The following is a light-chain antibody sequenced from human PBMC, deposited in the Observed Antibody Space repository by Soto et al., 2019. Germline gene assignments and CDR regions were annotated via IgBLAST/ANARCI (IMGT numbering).Light chain of an antibody. CDR1: QTISSW. Sequence: DIQMTQCPSALSGCVGDRVTITCRASQTISSWLAWYQQKPGKAPKLLIYDASSLESGVPSRVSGSGSGTEFTLTISSLQPDDFATYYCQHYNSYSEAFGQGTQVDIK. CDR3: QHYNSYSEA. J-gene: IGKJ1*01. V-gene: IGKV1-5*01. CDR2: DAS.